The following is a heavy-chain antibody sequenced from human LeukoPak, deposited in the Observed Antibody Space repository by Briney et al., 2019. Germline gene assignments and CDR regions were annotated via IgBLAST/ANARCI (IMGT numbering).Heavy chain of an antibody. V-gene: IGHV3-20*04. CDR1: GFTFDDYG. Sequence: PGRSLRLSCAASGFTFDDYGMSWVRQAPGKGLEWVSGINWNGGSTGYADSVKGRFTISRDNAKNSLYLQMNSLRAEDTALYYCARGEYGDYSFDYWGQGTLVTVSS. CDR3: ARGEYGDYSFDY. D-gene: IGHD4-17*01. J-gene: IGHJ4*02. CDR2: INWNGGST.